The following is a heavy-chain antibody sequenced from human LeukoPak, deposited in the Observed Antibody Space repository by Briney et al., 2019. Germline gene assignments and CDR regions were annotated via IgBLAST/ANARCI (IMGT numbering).Heavy chain of an antibody. D-gene: IGHD5-24*01. CDR3: ARVRGDGYILDY. V-gene: IGHV4-59*08. CDR1: GGSISSYY. CDR2: FYYSGST. J-gene: IGHJ4*02. Sequence: YPSETLSLTCTVSGGSISSYYWSWIRQPPGKGLEWIGHFYYSGSTNYNPSLKSRVTISEDTSKNQFCLKLSSVTAADTAVYYCARVRGDGYILDYWGQGTLVTVSS.